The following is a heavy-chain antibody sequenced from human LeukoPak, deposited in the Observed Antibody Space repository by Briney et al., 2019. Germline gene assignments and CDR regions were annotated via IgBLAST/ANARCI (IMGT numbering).Heavy chain of an antibody. Sequence: ASVKVSCKASGYTFNSYGVSWVRHAPGEGREGRGWISAYNGNTNYAQRFQGRFTMTTETSTTTVNMELRSLTSDDTAVYYCARTTYGYFDYWGQGTLVTVSS. CDR3: ARTTYGYFDY. J-gene: IGHJ4*02. D-gene: IGHD4-17*01. CDR1: GYTFNSYG. V-gene: IGHV1-18*01. CDR2: ISAYNGNT.